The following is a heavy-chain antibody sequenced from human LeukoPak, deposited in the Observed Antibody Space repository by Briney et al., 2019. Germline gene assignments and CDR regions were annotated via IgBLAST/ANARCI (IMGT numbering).Heavy chain of an antibody. CDR1: GYTFTSYG. CDR2: ISAYNGNT. D-gene: IGHD3-10*01. J-gene: IGHJ5*02. CDR3: ARAGAPSGIIYGSGSYYAKNWFDP. Sequence: GASVKVSCKASGYTFTSYGISWVRQAPGQGLEWMGWISAYNGNTNYAQKLQGRVTMTTDTSTSTAYMELRSLRSDDTAVYYCARAGAPSGIIYGSGSYYAKNWFDPWGQGTLVTVSS. V-gene: IGHV1-18*01.